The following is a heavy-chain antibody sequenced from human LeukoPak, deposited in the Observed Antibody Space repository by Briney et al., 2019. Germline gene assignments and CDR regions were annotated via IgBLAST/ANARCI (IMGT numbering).Heavy chain of an antibody. J-gene: IGHJ4*01. CDR1: GYSISSGYY. Sequence: PSETLSLTCTVSGYSISSGYYWGWIRQPPGKGLEWIGSIYYSGSTYYNPSLKSRVTISVDTSKNQFSLKLSSVTAADTAVYYCARSPLGSYGDYWGHGTLVTVSS. V-gene: IGHV4-38-2*02. CDR2: IYYSGST. D-gene: IGHD1-26*01. CDR3: ARSPLGSYGDY.